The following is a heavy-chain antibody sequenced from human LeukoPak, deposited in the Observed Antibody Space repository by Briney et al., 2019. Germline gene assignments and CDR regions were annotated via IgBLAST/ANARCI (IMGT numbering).Heavy chain of an antibody. CDR1: GFTFSSYS. V-gene: IGHV3-21*01. CDR3: ARVAHYYHLDQ. D-gene: IGHD1-26*01. J-gene: IGHJ4*02. Sequence: GGSLRLSCAASGFTFSSYSMNWVRQAPGKGLEWVSSTSSSSSYIYYADSVKGRFTISRDNAKNSLYLQMKSLRAEDTAVYYCARVAHYYHLDQWGQGTLVTVSS. CDR2: TSSSSSYI.